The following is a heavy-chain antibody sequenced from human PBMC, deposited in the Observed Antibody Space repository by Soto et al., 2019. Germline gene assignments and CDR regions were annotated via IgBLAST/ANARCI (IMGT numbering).Heavy chain of an antibody. D-gene: IGHD3-22*01. J-gene: IGHJ4*02. Sequence: CRGSGSGLICYWISGVRQMPGKGLEWMGRIDPSDSYTNYSPSFQGHVTISADKSISTAYLQWSSLKASDTAMYYCARHSLRYYYDSSGYYYSDYWGQGPPVTVS. CDR2: IDPSDSYT. V-gene: IGHV5-10-1*01. CDR1: GSGLICYW. CDR3: ARHSLRYYYDSSGYYYSDY.